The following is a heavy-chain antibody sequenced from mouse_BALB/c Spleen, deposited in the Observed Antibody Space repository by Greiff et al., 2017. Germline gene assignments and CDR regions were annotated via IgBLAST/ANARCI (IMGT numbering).Heavy chain of an antibody. J-gene: IGHJ3*01. V-gene: IGHV2-6-7*01. CDR2: IWGGGST. CDR3: ARTNDGYYRAWFAY. CDR1: GFSLTSYG. D-gene: IGHD2-3*01. Sequence: QVQLKESGPGLVAPSQSLSITCTVSGFSLTSYGVSWVRQPPGKGLEWLGMIWGGGSTDYNSALKSRLSISKDNSKSQVFLKMNSLQTDDTAMYYCARTNDGYYRAWFAYWGQGTLVTVSA.